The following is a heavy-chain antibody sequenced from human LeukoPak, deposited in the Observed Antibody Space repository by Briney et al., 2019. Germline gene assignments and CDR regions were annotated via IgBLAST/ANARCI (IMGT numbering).Heavy chain of an antibody. Sequence: PSETLSLTCTVSGDSISNYYWTWIRQPPGKGLEWIGEINHSGSTNYNPSLKSRVTISVDTSKNQFSLKLSSVTAADTAVYYCARFSHGGNSGIDYWGQGTLVTVSS. D-gene: IGHD4-23*01. CDR2: INHSGST. CDR1: GDSISNYY. CDR3: ARFSHGGNSGIDY. V-gene: IGHV4-34*01. J-gene: IGHJ4*02.